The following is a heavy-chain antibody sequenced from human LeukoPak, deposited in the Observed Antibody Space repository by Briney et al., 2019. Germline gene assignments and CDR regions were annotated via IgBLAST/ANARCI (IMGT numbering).Heavy chain of an antibody. CDR3: ARLRRFGNYYYMDV. V-gene: IGHV4-34*01. CDR2: INHSGST. Sequence: SETLSLTCAVYGGSFSGYYWSWIRQPPGKGLEWIGEINHSGSTNYNPSLKSRVTISVDTSKNQFSLKLSSVTAADTAVYYCARLRRFGNYYYMDVWGKGTTVTISS. CDR1: GGSFSGYY. J-gene: IGHJ6*03. D-gene: IGHD3-10*01.